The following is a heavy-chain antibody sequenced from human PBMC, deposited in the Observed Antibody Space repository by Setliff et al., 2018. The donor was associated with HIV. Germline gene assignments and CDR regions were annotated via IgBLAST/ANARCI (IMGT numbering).Heavy chain of an antibody. Sequence: SETLSLTCTVSGGSISSGSHYWNWVRQSAGKGLEWIGRIYSSGSTNYNPSLNSRVSISVDTSKNQFSLKLNSVTAEDTAVYFCARDKGGTYDGMYYYYYMDVWGKGTTVTVSS. D-gene: IGHD1-26*01. J-gene: IGHJ6*03. CDR1: GGSISSGSHY. V-gene: IGHV4-61*02. CDR3: ARDKGGTYDGMYYYYYMDV. CDR2: IYSSGST.